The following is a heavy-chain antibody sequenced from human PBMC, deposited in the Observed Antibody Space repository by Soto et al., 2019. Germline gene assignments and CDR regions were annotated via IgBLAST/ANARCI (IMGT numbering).Heavy chain of an antibody. CDR2: INHSGST. Sequence: SETLSLTCAVYGGSFSGYYWSWTRQPPGKGLEWIGEINHSGSTNYNPSLKSRVTISVDTSKNQFSLKLSSVTAADTAVYYCARGYCSGGSCYSGVGSFDYWGQGTLVPVYS. J-gene: IGHJ4*02. V-gene: IGHV4-34*01. CDR3: ARGYCSGGSCYSGVGSFDY. D-gene: IGHD2-15*01. CDR1: GGSFSGYY.